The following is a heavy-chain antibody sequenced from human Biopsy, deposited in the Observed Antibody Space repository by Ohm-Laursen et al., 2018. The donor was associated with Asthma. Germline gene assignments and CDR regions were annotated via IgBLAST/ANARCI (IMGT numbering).Heavy chain of an antibody. D-gene: IGHD4-17*01. CDR3: AREVSTVDYGYYYFAMDV. J-gene: IGHJ6*02. CDR1: GYTFTSYY. Sequence: SVKVSCKASGYTFTSYYMHWVRQAPGQGLEWMGIINPSGGSTSYAQKFQGRVTMTRDTSTSTAYMELSSLRSEDTAVYYCAREVSTVDYGYYYFAMDVWGQGTTVTVSS. CDR2: INPSGGST. V-gene: IGHV1-46*01.